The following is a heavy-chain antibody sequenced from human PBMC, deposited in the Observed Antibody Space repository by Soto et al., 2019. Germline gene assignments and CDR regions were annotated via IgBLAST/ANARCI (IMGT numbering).Heavy chain of an antibody. Sequence: ASVKVSCKVSGYTLTELSMHWVRQAPGKGLEWMGGFDPEDGETIYAQKFQGRVTMTEDTSTDTAYMELSSLRSEDTAVYYCATEFPRIAARPNAFDIWGQGTMVTVSS. CDR1: GYTLTELS. CDR2: FDPEDGET. D-gene: IGHD6-6*01. J-gene: IGHJ3*02. CDR3: ATEFPRIAARPNAFDI. V-gene: IGHV1-24*01.